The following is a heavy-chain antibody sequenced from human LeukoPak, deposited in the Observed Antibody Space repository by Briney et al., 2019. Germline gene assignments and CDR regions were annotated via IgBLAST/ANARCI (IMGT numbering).Heavy chain of an antibody. CDR3: ERGDILPGPNVY. CDR2: ISYDGSNK. V-gene: IGHV3-30*03. J-gene: IGHJ4*02. Sequence: PGGPLTLSCGASGFTFSRYEMNWVRQAPGKGLEWLGLISYDGSNKYSADSVKGRFTISRDNSKPTLFLQMNSVRAEDTAVYYWERGDILPGPNVYWGEGTLVTVSS. D-gene: IGHD3-9*01. CDR1: GFTFSRYE.